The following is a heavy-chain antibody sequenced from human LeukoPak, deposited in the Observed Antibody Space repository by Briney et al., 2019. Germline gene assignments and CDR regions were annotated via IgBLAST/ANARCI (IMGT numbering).Heavy chain of an antibody. V-gene: IGHV3-21*01. CDR2: ISSSSSYI. J-gene: IGHJ6*03. CDR3: AKVPSPTMVRGVIRYYMDV. CDR1: GFTFSSYS. Sequence: PGGSLRLSCAASGFTFSSYSMNWVRQAPGKGLEWVSSISSSSSYIYYADSVKGRFTISRDNAKNSLYLQMNSLRAEDTAVYYCAKVPSPTMVRGVIRYYMDVWGKGTTVTVSS. D-gene: IGHD3-10*01.